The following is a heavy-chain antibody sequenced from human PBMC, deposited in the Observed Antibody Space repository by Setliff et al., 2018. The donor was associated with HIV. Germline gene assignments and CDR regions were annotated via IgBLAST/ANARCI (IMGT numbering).Heavy chain of an antibody. CDR2: FSYTDEP. Sequence: PSETLSLTCTVSGVSVRSGDHWSWVRQAPGKGLELIGYFSYTDEPYINYLEYFNPSLKSRLGITLDKPRNQFSLTLSSVTAADTAVYYCARARSDWYNVRPYYFDLWGQGTPVTVSS. V-gene: IGHV4-30-4*08. CDR3: ARARSDWYNVRPYYFDL. J-gene: IGHJ4*02. D-gene: IGHD6-19*01. CDR1: GVSVRSGDH.